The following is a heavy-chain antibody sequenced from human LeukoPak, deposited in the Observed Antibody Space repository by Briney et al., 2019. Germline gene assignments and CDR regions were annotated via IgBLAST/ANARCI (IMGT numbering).Heavy chain of an antibody. CDR1: GYTFTSYG. D-gene: IGHD3-3*01. CDR3: ARALYDFWSGDAFDI. Sequence: ASVKVSCKASGYTFTSYGISWVRQAPGQGLEWMGWISAYNGNTNYAQKFQGRVTMTRNTSISTAYMELSSLRSEDTAVYYCARALYDFWSGDAFDIWGQGTMVTVSS. V-gene: IGHV1-18*01. CDR2: ISAYNGNT. J-gene: IGHJ3*02.